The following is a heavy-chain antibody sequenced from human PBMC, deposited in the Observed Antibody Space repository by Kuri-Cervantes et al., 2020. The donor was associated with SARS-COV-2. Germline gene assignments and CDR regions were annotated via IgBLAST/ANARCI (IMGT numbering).Heavy chain of an antibody. CDR1: GFTFSSYA. V-gene: IGHV3-30*01. CDR3: ARDRRVYYYGSGSYYNVRYYYGMDV. Sequence: LSLTCAASGFTFSSYAMSWVRQAPGKGLEWVAVISYDGSNKYYADSVKGRFTISRDNSKNTLYLQMNSLRAEDTAVYYCARDRRVYYYGSGSYYNVRYYYGMDVWGQGTTVTVSS. D-gene: IGHD3-10*01. J-gene: IGHJ6*02. CDR2: ISYDGSNK.